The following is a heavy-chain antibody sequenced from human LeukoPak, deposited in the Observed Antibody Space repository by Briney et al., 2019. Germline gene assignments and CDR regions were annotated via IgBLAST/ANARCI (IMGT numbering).Heavy chain of an antibody. CDR2: IRYDGRNK. J-gene: IGHJ4*02. Sequence: GGSLRLSCAASGFTFSSYGMHWVRQAPGKGLDWVAFIRYDGRNKYYADSVKGRFTISRDNSKNTLYLQMNSLRAEDTAVYYCAKVRGYSGYAGRYFDYWGQGTLVTVSS. V-gene: IGHV3-30*02. CDR1: GFTFSSYG. D-gene: IGHD5-12*01. CDR3: AKVRGYSGYAGRYFDY.